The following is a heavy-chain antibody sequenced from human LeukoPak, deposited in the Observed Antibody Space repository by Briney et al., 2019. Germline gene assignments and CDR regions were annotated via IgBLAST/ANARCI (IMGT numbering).Heavy chain of an antibody. J-gene: IGHJ6*03. CDR2: INWNGGST. Sequence: GGSLRLSCAASGFTFDDYGMSWVRQAPGKGLEWVSGINWNGGSTGYADSVKGRFTISRDNAKNSLYLQMNSLRAEDTALYHCARNGVVPYYYYYMDVWGKGTTVTVSS. CDR3: ARNGVVPYYYYYMDV. D-gene: IGHD3-3*01. CDR1: GFTFDDYG. V-gene: IGHV3-20*01.